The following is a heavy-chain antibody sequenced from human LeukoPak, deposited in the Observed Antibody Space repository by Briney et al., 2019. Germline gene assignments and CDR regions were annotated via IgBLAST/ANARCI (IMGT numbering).Heavy chain of an antibody. CDR3: AKGSYDYVWGSYYFDY. J-gene: IGHJ4*02. Sequence: PGASLRLSCAASGFTFSSYAMSWVRQAPGKGLEWVSAISGSGGSTYYADSVKGRFTISRDNSRDTLYLQMNSLRAEDTAVYYCAKGSYDYVWGSYYFDYWGQGTLVTVSS. V-gene: IGHV3-23*01. CDR1: GFTFSSYA. D-gene: IGHD3-16*01. CDR2: ISGSGGST.